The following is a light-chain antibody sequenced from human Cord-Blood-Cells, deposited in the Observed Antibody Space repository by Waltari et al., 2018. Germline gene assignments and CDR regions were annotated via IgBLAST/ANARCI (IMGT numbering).Light chain of an antibody. CDR3: QQYGSSLT. V-gene: IGKV3-20*01. CDR2: SSS. Sequence: EIVLTQSPGTLSLSPGERATISCRANQSVSSSYLPGYQQKPGQAPRLLIYSSSSRATGITDIFSGSGSGTDFTLTISRLEPEDFAVYDYQQYGSSLTVGGGTKVEIK. CDR1: QSVSSSY. J-gene: IGKJ4*01.